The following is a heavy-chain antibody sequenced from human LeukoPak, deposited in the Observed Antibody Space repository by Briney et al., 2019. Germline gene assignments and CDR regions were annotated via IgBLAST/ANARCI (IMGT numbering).Heavy chain of an antibody. V-gene: IGHV4-34*01. CDR3: ARGVPPPDIVVVPAALTRFDP. Sequence: SEILSLTCAVYGGSFSGYYWSWIRQPPGKGLEWIGEINHSGSTNYNPSLKSRVTISVDTSKNQFSLKLSSVTAADTAVYYCARGVPPPDIVVVPAALTRFDPWGQGTLVTVSS. J-gene: IGHJ5*02. CDR2: INHSGST. CDR1: GGSFSGYY. D-gene: IGHD2-2*01.